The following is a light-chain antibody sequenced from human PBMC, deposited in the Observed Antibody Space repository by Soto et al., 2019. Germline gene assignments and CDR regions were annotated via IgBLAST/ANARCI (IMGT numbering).Light chain of an antibody. CDR1: SSDVGANIY. Sequence: QSVLTQPASVSGSPGQSITISCTGSSSDVGANIYVSWYQQHPGKAPKLMIYEGGKRPSGVSNRFSGSKSGNTASLTISGLQAEDEADYYCCSFALRSTLIFGGGTKVTVL. V-gene: IGLV2-23*01. CDR3: CSFALRSTLI. CDR2: EGG. J-gene: IGLJ2*01.